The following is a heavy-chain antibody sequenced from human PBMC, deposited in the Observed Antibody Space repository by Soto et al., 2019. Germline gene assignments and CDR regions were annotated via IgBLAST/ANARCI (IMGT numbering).Heavy chain of an antibody. D-gene: IGHD6-13*01. V-gene: IGHV4-39*01. CDR1: GGSISSSSYY. J-gene: IGHJ6*02. CDR3: ARVFRAAAGTSGLLTRYYYYYGMDV. CDR2: IYYSGST. Sequence: SQTLSLTCTVSGGSISSSSYYWGWIRQPPGKGLEWIGSIYYSGSTYYNPSLKSRVTISVDTSKNQFSLMLSSVTAADTAVYYCARVFRAAAGTSGLLTRYYYYYGMDVWGQGTTVTVSS.